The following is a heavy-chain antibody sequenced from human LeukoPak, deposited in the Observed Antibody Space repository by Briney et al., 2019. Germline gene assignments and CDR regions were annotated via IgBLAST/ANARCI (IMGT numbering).Heavy chain of an antibody. CDR1: GGSISSYY. D-gene: IGHD4-23*01. J-gene: IGHJ3*02. Sequence: TSETLSLTCTVSGGSISSYYWSWIRQPPGKGLEWIGYIYYSGSTNYNPSLKSRVTISVDTSKNQFSLKLSSVTAADTAVYYCARGIPLYGGWGPFYDAFDIWGQGTMVTVSS. V-gene: IGHV4-59*01. CDR2: IYYSGST. CDR3: ARGIPLYGGWGPFYDAFDI.